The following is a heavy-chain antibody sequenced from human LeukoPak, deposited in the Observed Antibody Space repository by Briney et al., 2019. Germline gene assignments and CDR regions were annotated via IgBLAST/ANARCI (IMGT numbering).Heavy chain of an antibody. CDR2: INPNSGGT. CDR1: GYTFTGYY. V-gene: IGHV1-2*02. D-gene: IGHD5-24*01. J-gene: IGHJ6*02. Sequence: ASVKVSCKASGYTFTGYYMHWVRQAPGQGLEWMGWINPNSGGTNYAQKFQGRVTMTRDTSISTAYMELSRLRSDDTAVYYCAGGAGYSPPRGYGMDVWGQGTTVTVSS. CDR3: AGGAGYSPPRGYGMDV.